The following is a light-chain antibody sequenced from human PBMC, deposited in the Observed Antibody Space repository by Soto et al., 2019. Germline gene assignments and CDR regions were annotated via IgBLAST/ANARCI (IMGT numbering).Light chain of an antibody. CDR3: QQYHIYSWT. CDR2: RAS. V-gene: IGKV1-5*03. CDR1: QDIGTW. Sequence: DIQMTQSPSTLSASVGDRVTITCRASQDIGTWLAWYQQKPEKAPKVLIYRASHLESGVPSRFSASGSGTESSLTINSLQADDFATYYCQQYHIYSWTFGQGTKVDIK. J-gene: IGKJ1*01.